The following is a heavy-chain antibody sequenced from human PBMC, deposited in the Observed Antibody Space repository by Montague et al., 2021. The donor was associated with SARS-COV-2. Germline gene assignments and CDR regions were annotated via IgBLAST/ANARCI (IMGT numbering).Heavy chain of an antibody. CDR2: MYETGNM. CDR1: SGSLSNYY. CDR3: ARNMAY. V-gene: IGHV4-4*09. J-gene: IGHJ4*02. Sequence: SETLSLTRTVSSGSLSNYYWSWIRQPPDKGLEWIGYMYETGNMIYNPSLRSRVSISADTSKSQFSLRLTSVTAADSASYYCARNMAYWGQGVLVTV. D-gene: IGHD2/OR15-2a*01.